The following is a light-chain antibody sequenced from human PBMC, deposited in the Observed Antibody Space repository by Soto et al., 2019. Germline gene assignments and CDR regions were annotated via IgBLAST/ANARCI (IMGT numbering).Light chain of an antibody. CDR3: SSFTSSFSWV. V-gene: IGLV2-14*01. CDR1: STDIGEYKY. CDR2: EVN. Sequence: QSALMQPASVSGSPGQSITISCTGASTDIGEYKYVSWYQQHPGKAPKVMIYEVNNRPSGVSDRFSGSKSGNTASLTISGLQPEDEADYYCSSFTSSFSWVFGGGTQLTVL. J-gene: IGLJ3*02.